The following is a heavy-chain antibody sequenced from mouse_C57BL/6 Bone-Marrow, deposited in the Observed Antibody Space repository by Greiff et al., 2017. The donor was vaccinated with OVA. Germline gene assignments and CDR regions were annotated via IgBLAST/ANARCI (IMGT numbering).Heavy chain of an antibody. Sequence: EVKLQESGPGLVKPSQSLSLTCSVTGYSITSGYYWNWIRQFPGNKLEWMGYISYDGSNNYNPSLKNRISITRDTSKNQFFLKLNSVTTEDTATYYCAREDYYYGSSYNWYFDVWGTGTTVTVSP. V-gene: IGHV3-6*01. D-gene: IGHD1-1*01. J-gene: IGHJ1*03. CDR2: ISYDGSN. CDR3: AREDYYYGSSYNWYFDV. CDR1: GYSITSGYY.